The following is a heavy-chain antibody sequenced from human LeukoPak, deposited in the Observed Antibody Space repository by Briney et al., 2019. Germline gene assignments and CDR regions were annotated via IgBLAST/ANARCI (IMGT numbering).Heavy chain of an antibody. CDR1: GFTFSDYY. CDR3: ANNILTGPADY. D-gene: IGHD3-9*01. J-gene: IGHJ4*02. V-gene: IGHV3-11*01. CDR2: ISSSSSTI. Sequence: PGGSLRLSCAASGFTFSDYYMNWVRQAPGKGLEWVSYISSSSSTIYYADSVKGRFTISRDNAKNSLYLQMNSLRAEDTAVYYCANNILTGPADYWGQGTLVTVSS.